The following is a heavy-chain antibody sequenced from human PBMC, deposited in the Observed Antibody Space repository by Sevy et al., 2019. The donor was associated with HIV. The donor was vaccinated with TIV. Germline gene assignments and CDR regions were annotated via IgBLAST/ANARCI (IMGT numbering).Heavy chain of an antibody. CDR2: INRDGSST. J-gene: IGHJ3*02. V-gene: IGHV3-74*01. CDR1: GFSFSTYY. D-gene: IGHD1-26*01. CDR3: AREITPSGSSGKDAFDI. Sequence: GGSLRLSCAASGFSFSTYYIHWVRQAPGKGLVWASRINRDGSSTSYADSGKGRFTISRDNAKNTVYLQMSSLRDDDTAVYYCAREITPSGSSGKDAFDIWGQGTMVTVSS.